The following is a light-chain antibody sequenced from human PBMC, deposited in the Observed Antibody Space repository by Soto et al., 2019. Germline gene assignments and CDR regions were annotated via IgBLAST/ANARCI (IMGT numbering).Light chain of an antibody. Sequence: DIQMTQSPSSVYASVGDTVTITWRASQDISSCLAWFQQKPGRAPKLLLYDAYSLQSGVPSRFSGSGSGADFTLTISSLQPEDFATDYVLQAHSLPLTFGGGTKGEIK. CDR3: LQAHSLPLT. V-gene: IGKV1-12*01. CDR2: DAY. J-gene: IGKJ4*01. CDR1: QDISSC.